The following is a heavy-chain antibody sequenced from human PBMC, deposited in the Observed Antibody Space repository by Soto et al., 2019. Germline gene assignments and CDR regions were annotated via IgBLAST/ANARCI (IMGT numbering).Heavy chain of an antibody. D-gene: IGHD3-10*01. CDR2: INPSGGST. Sequence: VKVSCKASGYTFTSYYMHWVRQAPGQGLEWMGIINPSGGSTSYAQKFQGRVTMTRATSTSTVYMELSSLRSEDTAVYCCARENYYGSGSYYMFLGYYYYGMDVWG. CDR1: GYTFTSYY. CDR3: ARENYYGSGSYYMFLGYYYYGMDV. V-gene: IGHV1-46*01. J-gene: IGHJ6*02.